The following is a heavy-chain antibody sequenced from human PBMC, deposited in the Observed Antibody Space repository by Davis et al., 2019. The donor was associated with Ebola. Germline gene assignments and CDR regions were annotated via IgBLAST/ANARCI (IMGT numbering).Heavy chain of an antibody. D-gene: IGHD6-19*01. CDR1: GGSISSYY. J-gene: IGHJ4*02. CDR3: ARLDPVAGLDY. Sequence: MPSETLSLTCTVSGGSISSYYWSWIRQPPGKGLEWIGYIYYSGSTNYNPSLKSRVTISVDTSKNQFSLKLSSVTAADTAVYYCARLDPVAGLDYWGRGTLVTVSS. V-gene: IGHV4-59*01. CDR2: IYYSGST.